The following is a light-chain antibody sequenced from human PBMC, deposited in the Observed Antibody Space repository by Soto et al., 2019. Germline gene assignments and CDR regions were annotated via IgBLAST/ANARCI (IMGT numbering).Light chain of an antibody. CDR3: HQYAYAPLT. J-gene: IGKJ4*01. CDR2: HAS. Sequence: EIVLTQSPGTLSLSPGETATLSCRASQSVGNNYLAWYQQKPGQPPRLLIYHASHRATGIPDRFSGSGSGAAFTLTISRLEPEDFAVYYCHQYAYAPLTFGGGTQVEIK. V-gene: IGKV3-20*01. CDR1: QSVGNNY.